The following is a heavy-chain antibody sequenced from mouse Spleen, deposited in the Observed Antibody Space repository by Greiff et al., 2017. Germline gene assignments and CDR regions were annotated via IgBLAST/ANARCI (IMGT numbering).Heavy chain of an antibody. CDR2: ISYDGSN. J-gene: IGHJ4*01. CDR3: AREGLAGDYYAMDY. Sequence: VQLKQSGPGLVKPSQSLSLTCSVTGYSITSGYYWNWIRQFPGNKLEWMGYISYDGSNNYNPSLKNRISITRDTSKNQFFLKLNSVTTEDTATYYCAREGLAGDYYAMDYWGQGTSVTVSS. D-gene: IGHD6-1*01. V-gene: IGHV3-6*01. CDR1: GYSITSGYY.